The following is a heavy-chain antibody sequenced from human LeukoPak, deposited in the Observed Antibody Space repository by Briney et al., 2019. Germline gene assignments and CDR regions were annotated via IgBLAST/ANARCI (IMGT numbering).Heavy chain of an antibody. J-gene: IGHJ4*02. CDR2: INSDGSST. V-gene: IGHV3-74*01. D-gene: IGHD6-13*01. CDR1: GFTFSSYW. CDR3: ARRISAAAAPYYFDY. Sequence: GGSLRLSCAASGFTFSSYWMHWVRQAPGKGLLWVSRINSDGSSTSYADSVKGRFTISRDNAKNTLYLQMNSLRAEDTAVYYCARRISAAAAPYYFDYWGQGTLVTVSS.